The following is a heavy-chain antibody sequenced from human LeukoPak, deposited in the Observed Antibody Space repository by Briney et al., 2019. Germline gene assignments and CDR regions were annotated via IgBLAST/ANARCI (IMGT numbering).Heavy chain of an antibody. J-gene: IGHJ5*02. CDR3: ARTAVSGSNNWFDP. D-gene: IGHD3-10*01. V-gene: IGHV3-48*01. Sequence: SVKGRFTISKDNAKNSLYLQMNSLRAEDTAVYYCARTAVSGSNNWFDPWGQGTLVTVSS.